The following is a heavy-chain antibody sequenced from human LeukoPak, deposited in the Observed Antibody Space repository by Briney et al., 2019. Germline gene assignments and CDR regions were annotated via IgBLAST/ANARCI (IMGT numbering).Heavy chain of an antibody. CDR1: GFTFSSYG. Sequence: GGTLRLSCAASGFTFSSYGMNWVRQAPGKGLEWVSSISSSSDYIYYADSVKGRFTISRDNAKNSLYLQMNSLRVEDTAVYYCARTPRGGVTAIYWGQGTLVTVYS. CDR3: ARTPRGGVTAIY. V-gene: IGHV3-21*01. CDR2: ISSSSDYI. D-gene: IGHD2-21*02. J-gene: IGHJ4*02.